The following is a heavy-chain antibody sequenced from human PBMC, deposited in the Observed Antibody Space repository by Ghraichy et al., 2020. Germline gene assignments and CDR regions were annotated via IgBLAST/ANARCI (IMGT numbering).Heavy chain of an antibody. Sequence: SETLSLTCAVFGYSISSGYYWGWIRQPPGKGLEWIGSIYPSGRTYYNPSLKSRVTISLDTSNNHFSLKLSSVTAADTAIYYCARDLGIVGANYFDYWGQGTVVTVSS. J-gene: IGHJ4*02. D-gene: IGHD1-26*01. CDR2: IYPSGRT. CDR1: GYSISSGYY. CDR3: ARDLGIVGANYFDY. V-gene: IGHV4-38-2*02.